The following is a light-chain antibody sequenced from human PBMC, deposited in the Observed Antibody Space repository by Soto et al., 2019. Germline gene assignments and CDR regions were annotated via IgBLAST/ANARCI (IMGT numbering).Light chain of an antibody. CDR2: AAS. CDR1: QGISSN. J-gene: IGKJ1*01. CDR3: QKYNSAPWT. V-gene: IGKV1-27*01. Sequence: DIQLTQSPSFLSASVGDGVTITCRASQGISSNLAWYQQKPGKVPKLLIYAASTLQSGVPSRFSGSGSGTDFTLTISSLQPEDVATYYCQKYNSAPWTFGQGTKV.